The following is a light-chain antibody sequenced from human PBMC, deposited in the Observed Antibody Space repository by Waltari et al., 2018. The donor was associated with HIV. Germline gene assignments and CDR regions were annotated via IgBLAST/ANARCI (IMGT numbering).Light chain of an antibody. CDR1: QSVIYSFNNKNY. CDR2: WAS. CDR3: QQYYNAPLT. J-gene: IGKJ4*01. Sequence: DIVMTQSPDSLSVPLGETATITCKSSQSVIYSFNNKNYLAWYQQKPGQPPKLLLYWASTRESGVPARFSGSGSGTDFTLTISRLQAEDIAVFYCQQYYNAPLTFGGGTKVEI. V-gene: IGKV4-1*01.